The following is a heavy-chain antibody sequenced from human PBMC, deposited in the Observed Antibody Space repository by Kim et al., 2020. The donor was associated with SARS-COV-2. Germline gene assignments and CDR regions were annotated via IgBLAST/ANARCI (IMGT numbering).Heavy chain of an antibody. CDR3: ARDPQGYCSGGSCGYYYGMDV. V-gene: IGHV3-11*05. J-gene: IGHJ6*02. CDR2: ISSSSSYT. D-gene: IGHD2-15*01. Sequence: GGSLRLSCAASGFTFSDYYMSWIRQAPGKGLEWVSYISSSSSYTNYADSVKGRFTISRDNAKNSLYLQMNSLRAEDTAVYYCARDPQGYCSGGSCGYYYGMDVWGQGTTVTVSS. CDR1: GFTFSDYY.